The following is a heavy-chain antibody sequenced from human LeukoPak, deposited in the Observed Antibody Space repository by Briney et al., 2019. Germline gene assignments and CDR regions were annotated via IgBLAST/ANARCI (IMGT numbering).Heavy chain of an antibody. V-gene: IGHV3-7*03. Sequence: GGSLRLSCAASRFTISTYWMNWVGQAQGKGLEWVANIKQDGSEKYYVDSVKGRFTLSRDSAKNSLYLQMNSLRAEDTAVYYCARAEWSNWYFDLWGRGTLFTVSS. J-gene: IGHJ2*01. CDR2: IKQDGSEK. CDR3: ARAEWSNWYFDL. CDR1: RFTISTYW. D-gene: IGHD3-3*01.